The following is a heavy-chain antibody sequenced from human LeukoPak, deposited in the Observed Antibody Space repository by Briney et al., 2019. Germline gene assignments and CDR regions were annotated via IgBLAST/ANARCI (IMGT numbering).Heavy chain of an antibody. V-gene: IGHV4-59*11. Sequence: SETLSLTCSVSGDSISSHYWSWIRQPPGKGLEWIGSIYYSGTTNYNPSLKSRVTISVDTSKNQFSLKLSSVTAADTAVYYCARVRQYCTNGVCFYTRFDYWGQGTLVTVSS. CDR2: IYYSGTT. CDR3: ARVRQYCTNGVCFYTRFDY. D-gene: IGHD2-8*01. CDR1: GDSISSHY. J-gene: IGHJ4*02.